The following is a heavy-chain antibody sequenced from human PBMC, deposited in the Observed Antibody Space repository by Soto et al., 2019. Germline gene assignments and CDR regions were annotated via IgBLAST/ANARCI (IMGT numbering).Heavy chain of an antibody. D-gene: IGHD3-10*01. J-gene: IGHJ4*02. CDR3: ARDLWFGELLRPVDD. CDR2: ISSSSSYI. V-gene: IGHV3-21*01. CDR1: GFTFSSYS. Sequence: PGGSLRLSCAASGFTFSSYSMNWVRQAPGKGLEWVSSISSSSSYIYYADSVKGRFTISRDNAKNSLYLQMNSLRAEDTAVYYCARDLWFGELLRPVDDWGQGTLVTVYS.